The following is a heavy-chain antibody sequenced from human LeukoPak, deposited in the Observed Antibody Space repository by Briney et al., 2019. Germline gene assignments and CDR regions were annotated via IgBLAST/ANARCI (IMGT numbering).Heavy chain of an antibody. CDR1: GFTFSSYG. V-gene: IGHV3-30*18. J-gene: IGHJ4*02. D-gene: IGHD2-2*01. CDR3: AKDQSCSSTSCYPLDY. Sequence: GGSLRLSCAASGFTFSSYGMHWVRQAPGKGLEWVAVISYDGSNKYYADSVKGRFTISRDNSKNTLYLQMNSLRAEDTAVYYCAKDQSCSSTSCYPLDYWGQGTLVTVSS. CDR2: ISYDGSNK.